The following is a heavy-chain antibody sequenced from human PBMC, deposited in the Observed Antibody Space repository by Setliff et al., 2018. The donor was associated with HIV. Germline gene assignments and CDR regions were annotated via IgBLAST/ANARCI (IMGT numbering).Heavy chain of an antibody. D-gene: IGHD6-19*01. J-gene: IGHJ6*02. Sequence: GASVKVSCKASGYTFTSYYMHWVRQAPGQGLQWMGWISTYSDETSYAQNLQGRVTMTTDTSTSTAYMELRRLRFDDTAVYYCARLGSAWSDSYYYAMDVWGQGTTVTVSS. CDR1: GYTFTSYY. CDR2: ISTYSDET. V-gene: IGHV1-18*04. CDR3: ARLGSAWSDSYYYAMDV.